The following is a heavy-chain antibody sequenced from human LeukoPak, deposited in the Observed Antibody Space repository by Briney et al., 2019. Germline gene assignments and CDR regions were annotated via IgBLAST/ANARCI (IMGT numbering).Heavy chain of an antibody. J-gene: IGHJ4*02. CDR3: TTDLRWELHPFDY. V-gene: IGHV3-30-3*01. CDR1: GFTFSSYA. CDR2: ISYDGSNK. D-gene: IGHD1-26*01. Sequence: GGSLRLSCAASGFTFSSYAMHWVRQAPGKGLEWVAVISYDGSNKYYADSVKGRFTISRDNSKNTLYLQMDSLKIEDAAVYYCTTDLRWELHPFDYWGQGTLVTVSS.